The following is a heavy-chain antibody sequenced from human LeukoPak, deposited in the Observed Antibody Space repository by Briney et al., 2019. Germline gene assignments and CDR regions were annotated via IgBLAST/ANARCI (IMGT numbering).Heavy chain of an antibody. D-gene: IGHD5-12*01. CDR1: VYTFTSYD. V-gene: IGHV1-8*01. CDR2: MNPNSGNT. Sequence: ASVNVSCKASVYTFTSYDINWVREATGQGLEWMGWMNPNSGNTGYAQKFQGRVTMTRNTSISTAYMELGSLRSEDTAVYYCARGYSGYGGHAFDIWGQGTMVTVSS. CDR3: ARGYSGYGGHAFDI. J-gene: IGHJ3*02.